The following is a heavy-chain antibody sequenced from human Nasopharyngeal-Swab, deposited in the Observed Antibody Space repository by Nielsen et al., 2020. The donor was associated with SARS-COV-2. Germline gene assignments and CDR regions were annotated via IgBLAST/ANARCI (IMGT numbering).Heavy chain of an antibody. D-gene: IGHD2-2*01. Sequence: WIRQPPGKGLEWVSGISWSSGSIGYADSVKGRFTISRDNAKNSLYLQMNSLRAEDTALYYCAKDISPVVPYGMDVWGQGTTVTVSS. CDR2: ISWSSGSI. CDR3: AKDISPVVPYGMDV. J-gene: IGHJ6*02. V-gene: IGHV3-9*01.